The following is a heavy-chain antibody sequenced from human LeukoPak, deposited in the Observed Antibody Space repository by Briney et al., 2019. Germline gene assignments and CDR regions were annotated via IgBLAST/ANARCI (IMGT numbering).Heavy chain of an antibody. Sequence: SETLSLTCTVSGGSIGSYYWSWIRQPPGKGLEWIGYIYYSGSTNYNPSLKSRVTISVDTSKNQFSLKLSSVTAADTAVYYCARRRDFDWVLGGWFDPWGQGTLVTVSS. D-gene: IGHD3-9*01. CDR1: GGSIGSYY. CDR2: IYYSGST. CDR3: ARRRDFDWVLGGWFDP. J-gene: IGHJ5*02. V-gene: IGHV4-59*08.